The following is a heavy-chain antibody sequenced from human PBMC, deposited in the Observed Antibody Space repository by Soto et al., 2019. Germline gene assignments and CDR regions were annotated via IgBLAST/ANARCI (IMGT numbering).Heavy chain of an antibody. V-gene: IGHV4-59*01. Sequence: SETLSLTCTVSGGSISSYYWSWIRQPPGKGLEWIGYFYYSGSTNYNPSLKSRVTISVDTSKNQFSLKLSSVTAADTAVYYCAREGQLLWFGETTNLLDPWGQGTLVTVSS. CDR1: GGSISSYY. CDR3: AREGQLLWFGETTNLLDP. J-gene: IGHJ5*02. D-gene: IGHD3-10*01. CDR2: FYYSGST.